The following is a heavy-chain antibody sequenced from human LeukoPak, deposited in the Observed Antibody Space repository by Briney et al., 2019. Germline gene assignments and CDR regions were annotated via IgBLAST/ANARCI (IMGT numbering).Heavy chain of an antibody. J-gene: IGHJ4*02. Sequence: PGRSLRLSCAASGFTFSSYGMHWVRQAPGKGLEWVAVISYDGSNKYYADSVKGRFTISRDNSKNTLYLQMNSLRAKDTAVYHCAKEEQVGAFDYWGQGTLVTVSS. CDR1: GFTFSSYG. V-gene: IGHV3-30*18. CDR2: ISYDGSNK. D-gene: IGHD1-26*01. CDR3: AKEEQVGAFDY.